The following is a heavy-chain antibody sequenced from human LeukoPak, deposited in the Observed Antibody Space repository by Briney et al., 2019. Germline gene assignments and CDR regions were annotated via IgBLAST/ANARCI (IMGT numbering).Heavy chain of an antibody. Sequence: GGSLRLSCAASGFTFSSYAMSWVRQAPGKGLEWVSAISGSGGSTYYADSVKGRFTISRDNSKNTLYLQMNSLRAEGTAIYYCAKDRISTSGTVDYWGQGTLVTVSS. J-gene: IGHJ4*02. D-gene: IGHD6-13*01. CDR1: GFTFSSYA. CDR3: AKDRISTSGTVDY. V-gene: IGHV3-23*01. CDR2: ISGSGGST.